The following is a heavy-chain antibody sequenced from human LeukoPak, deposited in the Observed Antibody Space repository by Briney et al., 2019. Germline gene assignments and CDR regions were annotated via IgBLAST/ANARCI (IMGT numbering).Heavy chain of an antibody. J-gene: IGHJ5*02. CDR3: ARDEETPTYPNWIDT. Sequence: ASVKVSCKASGYSFSSFGISWLRQAPGQGLEWMGWISPYTQNTNFAQKLQGRVTLTADISTSIAYMEVRSLRSDDTAVYYCARDEETPTYPNWIDTWGQGTLVTVSS. CDR2: ISPYTQNT. D-gene: IGHD1-1*01. CDR1: GYSFSSFG. V-gene: IGHV1-18*01.